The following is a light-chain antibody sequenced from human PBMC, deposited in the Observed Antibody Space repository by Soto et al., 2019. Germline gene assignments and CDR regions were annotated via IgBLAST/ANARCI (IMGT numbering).Light chain of an antibody. CDR3: QASDSSTGV. CDR1: KLGNKY. V-gene: IGLV3-1*01. Sequence: SYELTQPPSVSVSPGQTASITCSGDKLGNKYACWYQQKSGQSPVLVIYEDSKRPSGIPERFSGSNSGNTATLTISGTQAMDEADYYCQASDSSTGVFGGGTKLTVL. CDR2: EDS. J-gene: IGLJ2*01.